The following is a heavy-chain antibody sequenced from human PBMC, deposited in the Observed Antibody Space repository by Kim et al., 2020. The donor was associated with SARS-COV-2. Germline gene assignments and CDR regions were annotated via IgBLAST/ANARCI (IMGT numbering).Heavy chain of an antibody. CDR1: GGTFSSYA. CDR3: ARADCSSTSCYFPPDY. CDR2: IIPIFGTA. V-gene: IGHV1-69*13. D-gene: IGHD2-2*01. Sequence: SVKVSCKASGGTFSSYAISWVRQAPGQGLEWMGGIIPIFGTANYAQKFQGRVTITADESTSTAYMELSSLRSEDTAVYCCARADCSSTSCYFPPDYWGQGTLVTVSS. J-gene: IGHJ4*02.